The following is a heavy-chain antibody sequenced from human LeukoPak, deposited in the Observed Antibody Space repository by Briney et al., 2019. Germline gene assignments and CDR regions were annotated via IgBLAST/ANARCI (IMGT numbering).Heavy chain of an antibody. CDR3: ARDRYYDSSGPHAFDI. CDR1: GGTFSSYA. D-gene: IGHD3-22*01. V-gene: IGHV1-69*04. CDR2: IIPILGIA. Sequence: ASAKVSCKASGGTFSSYAISWVRQAPGQGLEWMGRIIPILGIANYAQKFQGRVTITADKSTSTAYMELSSLRSEDTAVYYCARDRYYDSSGPHAFDIWGQGTMVTVSS. J-gene: IGHJ3*02.